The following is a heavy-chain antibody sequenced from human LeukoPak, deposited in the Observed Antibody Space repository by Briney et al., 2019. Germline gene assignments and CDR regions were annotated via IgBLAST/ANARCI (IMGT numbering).Heavy chain of an antibody. CDR2: ISAYNGNT. CDR1: GYTFTSYG. CDR3: ARGMEDYCSSTSCYGRNWFDP. J-gene: IGHJ5*02. Sequence: ASVKVSCKASGYTFTSYGISWVRQAPGQGLEWMGWISAYNGNTNYAQKLQGRVTMTTDTSTSTAYMELRSLRSDDTAVYYCARGMEDYCSSTSCYGRNWFDPWGQGTLVTVSS. V-gene: IGHV1-18*01. D-gene: IGHD2-2*01.